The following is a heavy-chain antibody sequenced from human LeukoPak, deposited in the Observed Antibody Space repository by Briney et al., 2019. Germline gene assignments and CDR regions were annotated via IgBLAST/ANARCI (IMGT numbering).Heavy chain of an antibody. CDR2: IRYDGSNK. J-gene: IGHJ4*02. Sequence: GGSLRLSCAASGFTFSSYWMSWVRQAPGKGLEWVAFIRYDGSNKYYADSVKGRFTISRDNSKNTLYLQMNSLRAEDTAVYYCAKTYYYGSGSYYTFDYWGQGTLVTVSS. CDR3: AKTYYYGSGSYYTFDY. V-gene: IGHV3-30*02. D-gene: IGHD3-10*01. CDR1: GFTFSSYW.